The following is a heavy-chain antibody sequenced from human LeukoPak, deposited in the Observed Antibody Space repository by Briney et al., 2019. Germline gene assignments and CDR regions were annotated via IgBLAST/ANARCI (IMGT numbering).Heavy chain of an antibody. D-gene: IGHD3-3*01. Sequence: PSETLSLTCTVSGGSISSGGYYWSWIRQHPGKGLEWIGYIYYSGSTYYNPSLKSRVTISVDTSKNQFSLKLSSVTAADTAVYYCARLYYDFWSGYPSSFDYWGQGTLVTVSS. CDR3: ARLYYDFWSGYPSSFDY. CDR2: IYYSGST. V-gene: IGHV4-31*03. CDR1: GGSISSGGYY. J-gene: IGHJ4*02.